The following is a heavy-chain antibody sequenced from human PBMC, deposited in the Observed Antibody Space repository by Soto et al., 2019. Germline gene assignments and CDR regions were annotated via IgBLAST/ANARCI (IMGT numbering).Heavy chain of an antibody. CDR2: MNPASGSA. CDR1: GYTFSDYY. J-gene: IGHJ4*02. CDR3: ARGLISRGRFVSAGGGDYLPF. D-gene: IGHD2-15*01. Sequence: QVQLVQSGAEAKRPGASVKVACKASGYTFSDYYVHWVRQAPGEGLEWMGWMNPASGSADYAQKFRGRVTMTRDTSITTAYMEFTGLTSDDTAVYYCARGLISRGRFVSAGGGDYLPFWGQGTLVTVSS. V-gene: IGHV1-2*02.